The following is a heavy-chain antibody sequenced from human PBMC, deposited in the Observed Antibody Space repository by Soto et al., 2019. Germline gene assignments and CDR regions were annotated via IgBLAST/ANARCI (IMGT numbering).Heavy chain of an antibody. CDR3: AMDLAAAGPFDC. Sequence: QVQLVQSGAEVKKPGASVKVSCKASGYTFTNYAFSWVRQAPGQGLEWMGWISAYNGNTNYPQKLQGRVTMTTDTSTSTADMELRRLRSDDTAVYYCAMDLAAAGPFDCWGQGTLVTVSS. CDR2: ISAYNGNT. V-gene: IGHV1-18*01. D-gene: IGHD6-13*01. CDR1: GYTFTNYA. J-gene: IGHJ4*02.